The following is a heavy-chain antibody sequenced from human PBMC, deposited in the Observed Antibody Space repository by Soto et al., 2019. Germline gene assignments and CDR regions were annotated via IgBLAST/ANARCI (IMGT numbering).Heavy chain of an antibody. CDR3: ARDRTRRHLDY. CDR2: IWYDGSNK. CDR1: GFTFSSYG. D-gene: IGHD6-6*01. J-gene: IGHJ4*02. Sequence: QVQLVESGGGVVQPGRSLRLSCAASGFTFSSYGMHWVRQAPGKGLEWVAVIWYDGSNKYYADSVKGRFTISRDNSKNTLYLQMNSLRAEDTAVYYCARDRTRRHLDYWGQGTLVTVSS. V-gene: IGHV3-33*01.